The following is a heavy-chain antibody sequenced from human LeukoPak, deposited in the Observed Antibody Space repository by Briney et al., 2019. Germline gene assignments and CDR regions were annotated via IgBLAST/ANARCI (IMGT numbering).Heavy chain of an antibody. D-gene: IGHD3-10*01. CDR2: INHSGST. Sequence: SETLSLTCAVYGGSFSGYYWSWIRQPPGKGLEWIGEINHSGSTNYNPSLKSRVTISVDTSKNQFSLKLSSVTAADTAVYYCARASIWYGSGSYWGQGTLVTVSS. J-gene: IGHJ4*02. CDR1: GGSFSGYY. V-gene: IGHV4-34*01. CDR3: ARASIWYGSGSY.